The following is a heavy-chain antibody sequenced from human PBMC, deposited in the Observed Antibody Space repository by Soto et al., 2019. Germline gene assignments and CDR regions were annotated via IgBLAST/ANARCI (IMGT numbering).Heavy chain of an antibody. V-gene: IGHV3-30*18. CDR1: GFTFSSYG. CDR2: ISYDGSNK. CDR3: AKSAAGPGYYYYGMDV. Sequence: QVQLVESGGGVVQPGRSLRLSCAASGFTFSSYGMHWVRQAPGKGLEWVAVISYDGSNKYYADSVKGRFTISRDNSKNTLYLQMNSLRAEDTAVYYCAKSAAGPGYYYYGMDVW. D-gene: IGHD6-13*01. J-gene: IGHJ6*01.